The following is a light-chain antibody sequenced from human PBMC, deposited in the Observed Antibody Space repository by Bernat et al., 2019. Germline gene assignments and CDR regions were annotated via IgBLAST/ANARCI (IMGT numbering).Light chain of an antibody. J-gene: IGKJ2*01. CDR2: AAS. CDR3: LEKYISPYT. Sequence: AIQMTQSPSSLSASIGDRVTITCRASQGIGNDLGWYQQKPGKAPKLLISAASTLQSGVPSRFSGSGSGTDFTLTISSLQAEDFATYYCLEKYISPYTFGQGTKLEIK. V-gene: IGKV1-6*01. CDR1: QGIGND.